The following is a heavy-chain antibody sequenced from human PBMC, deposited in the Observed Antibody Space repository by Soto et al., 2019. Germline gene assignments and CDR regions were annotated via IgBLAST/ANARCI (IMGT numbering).Heavy chain of an antibody. V-gene: IGHV3-30*18. D-gene: IGHD6-13*01. CDR3: AKDGRGGSRWYYFDY. J-gene: IGHJ4*02. CDR2: ISYDGSNK. CDR1: GFTFSSYG. Sequence: QVQLVESGGGVVQPGRSLRLSCAASGFTFSSYGMHWVRQAPGKGLEWVAVISYDGSNKYYADSVKGRFTISRDNSKNALYLQMNSLRAEDTAVYYCAKDGRGGSRWYYFDYWGQGTLVTVSS.